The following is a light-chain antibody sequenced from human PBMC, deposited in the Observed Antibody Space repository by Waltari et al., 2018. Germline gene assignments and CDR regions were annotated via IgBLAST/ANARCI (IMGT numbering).Light chain of an antibody. V-gene: IGKV1-33*01. CDR2: DAS. CDR1: QDIRKN. Sequence: DIQMTQSPSSLSASVRDRVTITCQASQDIRKNLNWFQQKPGKAPQVLIFDASSSQAAVPSRFSGSGSGTHFAFTISSLQPEDIGTYYCQQYSSLPLTFGGGTRVEIK. J-gene: IGKJ4*01. CDR3: QQYSSLPLT.